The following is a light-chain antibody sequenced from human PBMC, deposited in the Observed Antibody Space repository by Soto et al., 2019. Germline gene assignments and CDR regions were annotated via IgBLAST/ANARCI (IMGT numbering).Light chain of an antibody. J-gene: IGKJ1*01. CDR3: KQYKDWPHT. CDR1: QSVSSR. Sequence: EIVMTQSPGTLSLSPGERATLSCRASQSVSSRLAWYQQKPGQAHRLLISGAYSRATGIPDRFSGSGSGTDFTLTISRLEPEDFAVYYCKQYKDWPHTFGQGTKVDIK. CDR2: GAY. V-gene: IGKV3D-15*01.